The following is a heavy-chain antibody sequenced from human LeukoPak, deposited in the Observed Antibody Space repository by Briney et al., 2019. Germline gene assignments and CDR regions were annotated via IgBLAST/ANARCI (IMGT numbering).Heavy chain of an antibody. CDR2: TYYSGST. CDR3: AKDWELGS. D-gene: IGHD1-26*01. J-gene: IGHJ5*02. Sequence: KPSETLSLTCSVSGASIDSYYWNWIRQPPGKGLEWIGNTYYSGSTNYNPSLSSRVTISLDTSKNQFPLKMTSVTAADTAVYYCAKDWELGSWGQVTLVTISS. CDR1: GASIDSYY. V-gene: IGHV4-59*01.